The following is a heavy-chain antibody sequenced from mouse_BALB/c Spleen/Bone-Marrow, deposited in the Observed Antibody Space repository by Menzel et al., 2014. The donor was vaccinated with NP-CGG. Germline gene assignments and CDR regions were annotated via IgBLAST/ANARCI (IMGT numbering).Heavy chain of an antibody. V-gene: IGHV1-69*02. CDR2: IDPSDSYT. J-gene: IGHJ1*01. D-gene: IGHD2-2*01. CDR1: GYTFASYW. Sequence: QAQLQQSGAELVKPGASVKLSCKASGYTFASYWMHWVKQRPGQALEWIGEIDPSDSYTNYNQKFKGKATLTVDKSSSTPCMQLSRLTSEDSAVYYSVRGGNGYDGYWYFDVWGAGTTVNVSS. CDR3: VRGGNGYDGYWYFDV.